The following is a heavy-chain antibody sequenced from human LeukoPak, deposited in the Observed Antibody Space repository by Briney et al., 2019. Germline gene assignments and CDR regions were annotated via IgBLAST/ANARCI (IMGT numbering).Heavy chain of an antibody. D-gene: IGHD2-21*02. CDR2: IYSGGST. J-gene: IGHJ4*02. CDR1: GFTVSSNY. CDR3: ARGPDCGGDCHLDY. Sequence: GGSLRLSCAASGFTVSSNYMSWVRQAPGKGLEWVSVIYSGGSTYYADSVKGRFTISRDNSKNTLYLQMNSLRAEDTAVYYCARGPDCGGDCHLDYWGQGTLVTVSS. V-gene: IGHV3-66*01.